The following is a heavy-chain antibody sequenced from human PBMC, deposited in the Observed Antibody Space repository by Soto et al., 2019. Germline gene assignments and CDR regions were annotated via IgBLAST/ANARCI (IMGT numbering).Heavy chain of an antibody. CDR3: AHRRLEQPRID. J-gene: IGHJ4*02. CDR1: GFALSTSGVG. D-gene: IGHD6-13*01. V-gene: IGHV2-5*01. CDR2: IYWNDDK. Sequence: QITLKESGPPLVKPTQTLTLTCTFSGFALSTSGVGVNWIRQPPGKALEWLGIIYWNDDKRYSTSLRSRLTNPKDPSKNQVVVTMTNMDPMDTATYSCAHRRLEQPRIDWGQGTLVTVSS.